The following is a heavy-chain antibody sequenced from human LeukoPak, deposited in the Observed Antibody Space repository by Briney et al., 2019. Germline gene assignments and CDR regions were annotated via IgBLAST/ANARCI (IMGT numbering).Heavy chain of an antibody. V-gene: IGHV4-34*01. CDR1: GGSFSGYY. J-gene: IGHJ4*02. D-gene: IGHD2-15*01. CDR3: ERVGYCSGGSCYGLDY. CDR2: INHSGST. Sequence: SETLSLTCAVYGGSFSGYYWSWIRQPPGKGLGWIGEINHSGSTNYNPSLKSRVTISVDTSKNQFSLKLSSVTAADTAVYYCERVGYCSGGSCYGLDYWGQGTLVTVSS.